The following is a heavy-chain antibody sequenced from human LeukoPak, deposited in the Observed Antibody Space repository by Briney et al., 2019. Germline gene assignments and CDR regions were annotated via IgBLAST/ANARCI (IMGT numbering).Heavy chain of an antibody. CDR1: GGSISSYY. Sequence: ASETLSLTCTVSGGSISSYYWSWIRQPAGKGLEWIGRIYTSRNISYNPSLKSRVTMSVDTSKNQFSLKLSSVTAADTAVYYCATYRTSFIYWYFDLWGRGTLVTVSS. V-gene: IGHV4-4*07. D-gene: IGHD2-2*01. CDR3: ATYRTSFIYWYFDL. J-gene: IGHJ2*01. CDR2: IYTSRNI.